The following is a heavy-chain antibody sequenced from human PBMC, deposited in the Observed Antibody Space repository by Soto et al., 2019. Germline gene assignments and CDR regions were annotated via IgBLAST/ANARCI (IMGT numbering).Heavy chain of an antibody. D-gene: IGHD2-15*01. CDR2: LTSSGGST. J-gene: IGHJ5*01. V-gene: IGHV3-23*01. CDR1: GFTFSSYA. Sequence: EEQLLESGGGLVQPGGSLRLSCAASGFTFSSYAMIWVRQAPGKGLEWVSALTSSGGSTYYADSVRGRFTISRDNSRKSLYLQRNSLRAEDTAVYYCANCPTLYTPTYNWFDSWGQGTLVTVSS. CDR3: ANCPTLYTPTYNWFDS.